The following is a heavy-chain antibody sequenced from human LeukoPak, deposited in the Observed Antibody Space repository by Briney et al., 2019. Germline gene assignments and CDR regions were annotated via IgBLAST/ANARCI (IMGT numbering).Heavy chain of an antibody. CDR1: GFTFSNYG. Sequence: GGSLRLSCAASGFTFSNYGMHWVRQAPGKGLEWVSSISSSSSYIYYADSVKGRFTISRDNAKNSLYLQMNSLRAEDTAVYYCARGDAAAGLDYWGQGTLVTVSS. V-gene: IGHV3-21*01. D-gene: IGHD6-13*01. CDR2: ISSSSSYI. J-gene: IGHJ4*02. CDR3: ARGDAAAGLDY.